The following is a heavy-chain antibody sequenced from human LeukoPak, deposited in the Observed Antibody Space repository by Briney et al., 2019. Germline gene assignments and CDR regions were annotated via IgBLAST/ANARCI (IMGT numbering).Heavy chain of an antibody. V-gene: IGHV3-23*01. CDR3: AKVNGLRFLEWSAGP. D-gene: IGHD3-3*01. J-gene: IGHJ5*02. Sequence: PGGSLRLSCSASGFTFSSYAMSWLGPAPGKELEGVSAVSGSDGNTLQEHSVKGRITITRDNFKNPMYLQMNRPRAEDTAVYYCAKVNGLRFLEWSAGPWGQGTLVTVSS. CDR2: VSGSDGNT. CDR1: GFTFSSYA.